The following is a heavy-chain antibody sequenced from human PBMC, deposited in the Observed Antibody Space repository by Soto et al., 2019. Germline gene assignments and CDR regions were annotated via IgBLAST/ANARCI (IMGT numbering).Heavy chain of an antibody. CDR1: GYTLTSYD. Sequence: ASVKVSCKASGYTLTSYDINWVRQATGQGLEWMGWMNPNSGNTGYAQKFQGRVTMTRNTSISTAYMELSSLRSEDTAVYYCARVRAVAAPGWFDPWGQGTLVTVSS. V-gene: IGHV1-8*01. D-gene: IGHD6-19*01. J-gene: IGHJ5*02. CDR2: MNPNSGNT. CDR3: ARVRAVAAPGWFDP.